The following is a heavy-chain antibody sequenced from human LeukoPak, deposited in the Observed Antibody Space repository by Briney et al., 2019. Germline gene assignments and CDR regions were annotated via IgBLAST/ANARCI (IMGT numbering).Heavy chain of an antibody. J-gene: IGHJ4*02. CDR2: ISSSSSYT. CDR3: ARDSSSHDY. Sequence: GGSLRLSCAASGFTFSSYSMNWVRQAPGKGLEWVSSISSSSSYTYYADSVKGRFTICRDNAKNSLYLQMNSLRAEDTAVYYCARDSSSHDYWGQGTLVTVSS. D-gene: IGHD6-13*01. V-gene: IGHV3-21*01. CDR1: GFTFSSYS.